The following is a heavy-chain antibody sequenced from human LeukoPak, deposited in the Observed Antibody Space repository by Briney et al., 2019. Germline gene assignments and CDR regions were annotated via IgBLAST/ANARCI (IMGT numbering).Heavy chain of an antibody. D-gene: IGHD3-9*01. CDR3: AREEERFASWGYFKY. V-gene: IGHV3-23*01. J-gene: IGHJ4*02. CDR1: GFTFSDYA. CDR2: ISHSAHGI. Sequence: GGSLRLSCTASGFTFSDYAMNWIRQAPGKGLEWVSTISHSAHGIFYTDSVKGRYTISRDNSNNTVYLQMNSLRAEDTALYYCAREEERFASWGYFKYWGQGALVTVSS.